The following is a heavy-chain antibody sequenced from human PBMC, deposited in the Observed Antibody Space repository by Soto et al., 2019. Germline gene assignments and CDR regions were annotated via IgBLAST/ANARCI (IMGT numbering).Heavy chain of an antibody. J-gene: IGHJ4*02. Sequence: ASVKVSCKASGYTFTSYYMHWVRQAPGQGLEWMGIINPSGGSTSYAQKFQGRVTMTRDTSTSTVYMELSSLRSEDTAVYYCASRRYDYGDYGESFDYWGQGTLVTVS. CDR2: INPSGGST. CDR1: GYTFTSYY. V-gene: IGHV1-46*01. CDR3: ASRRYDYGDYGESFDY. D-gene: IGHD4-17*01.